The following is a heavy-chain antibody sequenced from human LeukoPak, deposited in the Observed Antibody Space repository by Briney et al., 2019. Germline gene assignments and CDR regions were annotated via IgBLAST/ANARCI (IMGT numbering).Heavy chain of an antibody. CDR2: ISYSGST. J-gene: IGHJ5*02. D-gene: IGHD1-14*01. CDR1: GGSISSYY. Sequence: SETLSLTCTVSGGSISSYYWSWIRQPPGKGLEWIGYISYSGSTNYNPSLKSRVTISIDTSKNQFSLKLRSVTAADTAIYYCARRRSGHNWFDPWGQGTLVTVSS. CDR3: ARRRSGHNWFDP. V-gene: IGHV4-59*08.